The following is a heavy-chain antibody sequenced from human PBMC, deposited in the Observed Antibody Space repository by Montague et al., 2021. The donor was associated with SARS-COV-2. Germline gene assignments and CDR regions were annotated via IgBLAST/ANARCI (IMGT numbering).Heavy chain of an antibody. CDR1: GFIFRHYA. Sequence: SRRLSCAASGFIFRHYAMSWVRQAPGKGLEWVSGISTSGDYTYYADSLKGRFTISRDNSRNTLYLQMNSLRAEDTAIYYCAKDREMDYSADYWGQGTLVTVSS. V-gene: IGHV3-23*01. D-gene: IGHD5-24*01. CDR2: ISTSGDYT. CDR3: AKDREMDYSADY. J-gene: IGHJ4*02.